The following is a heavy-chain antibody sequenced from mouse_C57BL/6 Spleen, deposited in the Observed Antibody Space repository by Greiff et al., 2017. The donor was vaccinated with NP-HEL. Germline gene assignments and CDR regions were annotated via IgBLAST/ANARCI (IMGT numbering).Heavy chain of an antibody. CDR3: ARGGIITTVVAPFDY. CDR2: IYPGDGDT. V-gene: IGHV1-80*01. Sequence: QVQLQQSGAELVKPGASVKISCKASGYAFSSYWMNWVKQRPGKGLEWIGQIYPGDGDTNYNGKFKGKATLTADKSSSTAYMQLSSLTSEDSAVYFCARGGIITTVVAPFDYWGQGATLTVSS. D-gene: IGHD1-1*01. CDR1: GYAFSSYW. J-gene: IGHJ2*01.